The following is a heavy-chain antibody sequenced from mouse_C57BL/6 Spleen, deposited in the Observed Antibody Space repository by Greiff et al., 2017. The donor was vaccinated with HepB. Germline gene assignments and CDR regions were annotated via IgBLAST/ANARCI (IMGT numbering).Heavy chain of an antibody. J-gene: IGHJ1*03. V-gene: IGHV1-81*01. CDR3: ARVLTHWYFDV. CDR1: GYTFTSYG. Sequence: QVHVKQSGAELARPGASVKLSCKASGYTFTSYGISWVKQRTGQGLEWIGEIYPRSGNTYYNEKFKGKATLTADKSSSTAYMELRSLTSEDSAVYFCARVLTHWYFDVWGTGTTVTVSS. CDR2: IYPRSGNT.